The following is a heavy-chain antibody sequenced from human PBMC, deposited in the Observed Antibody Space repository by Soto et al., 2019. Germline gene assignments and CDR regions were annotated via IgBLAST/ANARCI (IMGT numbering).Heavy chain of an antibody. Sequence: QVQLVESGGGLVKPGGSLRLSCAASGFTFSDYHMNWIRQAPGKGLEWISYMSGSDTTVYYANSVKGRFTISRDNGKNSMFLQMNSLGDDDTAVDYWSGGAQGGAYPLFAAWCQGTLVTVSS. D-gene: IGHD3-10*01. CDR1: GFTFSDYH. CDR3: SGGAQGGAYPLFAA. V-gene: IGHV3-11*01. J-gene: IGHJ5*02. CDR2: MSGSDTTV.